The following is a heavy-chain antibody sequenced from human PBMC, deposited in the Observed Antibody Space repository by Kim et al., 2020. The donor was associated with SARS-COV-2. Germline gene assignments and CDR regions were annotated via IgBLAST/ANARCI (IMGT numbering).Heavy chain of an antibody. D-gene: IGHD3-10*01. CDR1: GGSFSGYY. Sequence: SETLSLTCAVYGGSFSGYYWSWIRQPPGKGLEWIGEINHSGSTNYNPSLKSRVTISVDTSKNQFSLKLSSVTAADTAVYYCARGWALITMVRGVMPNFDYWGQGTLVTVSS. CDR3: ARGWALITMVRGVMPNFDY. V-gene: IGHV4-34*01. CDR2: INHSGST. J-gene: IGHJ4*02.